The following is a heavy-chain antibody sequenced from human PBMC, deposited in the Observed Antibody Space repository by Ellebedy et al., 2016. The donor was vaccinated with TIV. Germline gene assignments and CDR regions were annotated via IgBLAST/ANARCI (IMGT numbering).Heavy chain of an antibody. CDR3: ARGGCSSCYIVS. Sequence: MPSETLSPTCTVSGGSIRNSHWGWVRQTPGKGLEWIGFIRDDEFIEYSPSLTSRVTISVDPSKNQMSLNLKSVTAADTAVYYCARGGCSSCYIVSWGQGTMVTVSS. CDR1: GGSIRNSH. V-gene: IGHV4-59*01. J-gene: IGHJ4*02. CDR2: IRDDEFI. D-gene: IGHD3-10*01.